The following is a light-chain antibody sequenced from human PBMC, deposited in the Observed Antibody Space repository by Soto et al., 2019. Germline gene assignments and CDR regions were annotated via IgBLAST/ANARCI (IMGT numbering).Light chain of an antibody. CDR1: SSDVGAYNY. Sequence: QSALTQPASVSGSLGQSITISCSGTSSDVGAYNYVSWYQQYPGKAPKLMIYHVTDRPAGVSNRFSGSKSGNTASLTISGLQAEDEADYYCCSYTNSNTFVFGTGTKVTVL. CDR3: CSYTNSNTFV. CDR2: HVT. J-gene: IGLJ1*01. V-gene: IGLV2-14*01.